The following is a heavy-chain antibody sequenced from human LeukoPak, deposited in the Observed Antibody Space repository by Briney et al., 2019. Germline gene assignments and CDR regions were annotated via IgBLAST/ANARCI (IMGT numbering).Heavy chain of an antibody. J-gene: IGHJ4*02. CDR2: INHSGST. V-gene: IGHV4-34*01. Sequence: GSLRLSCAASGFPFSNYGMHWIRQPPGKGLEWIGEINHSGSTSNHNPSLKSRVTMSVDTSKNQFSLKLSSVTAADTAVYYCARKGGYARDYWGQGNLVTVSS. CDR1: GFPFSNYG. CDR3: ARKGGYARDY. D-gene: IGHD5-12*01.